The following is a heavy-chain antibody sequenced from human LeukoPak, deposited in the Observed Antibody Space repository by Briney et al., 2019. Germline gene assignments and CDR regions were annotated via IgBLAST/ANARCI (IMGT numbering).Heavy chain of an antibody. J-gene: IGHJ6*02. D-gene: IGHD1-26*01. Sequence: SETLSLTCTVSGGSIRSSYYYWGWIRQPPGKGLEWVGSIYDSGSTYYNPSLKSRVTISVDTSKNQFSLKLSSVTAADTAVYYCARHGASNRTYYYGMDVWGQGTTVTVSS. V-gene: IGHV4-39*01. CDR3: ARHGASNRTYYYGMDV. CDR2: IYDSGST. CDR1: GGSIRSSYYY.